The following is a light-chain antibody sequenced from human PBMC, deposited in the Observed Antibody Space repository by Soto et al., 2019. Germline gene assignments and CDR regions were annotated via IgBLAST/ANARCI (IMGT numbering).Light chain of an antibody. CDR2: GAS. CDR3: QHYGSSPFA. V-gene: IGKV3-20*01. Sequence: EIVLTQSPGTLALSPGESATLSCRASQSVSNTYLVWYQQKPGQPPRLLIYGASSRATGIPDRFSGSGSGTDFTLIISRLEPEDFAVYYCQHYGSSPFAFGPGTKVDI. J-gene: IGKJ3*01. CDR1: QSVSNTY.